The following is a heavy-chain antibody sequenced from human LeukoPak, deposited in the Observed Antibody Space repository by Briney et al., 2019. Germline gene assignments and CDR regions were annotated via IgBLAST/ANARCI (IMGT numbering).Heavy chain of an antibody. CDR3: AKDPNYYDSSGYYHGGDYFDY. V-gene: IGHV3-23*01. J-gene: IGHJ4*02. CDR1: GFTFSSYA. CDR2: ISGSGGST. Sequence: PGGSLRLSCAASGFTFSSYAMSWVRQAPGKGLEWVSAISGSGGSTYYAASVKGRFTISRDNSKNTLYLQMNSLRAEDTAVYYCAKDPNYYDSSGYYHGGDYFDYWGQGTLVTVSS. D-gene: IGHD3-22*01.